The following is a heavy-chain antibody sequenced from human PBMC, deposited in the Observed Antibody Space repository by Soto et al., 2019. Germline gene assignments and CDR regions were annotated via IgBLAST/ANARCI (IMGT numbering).Heavy chain of an antibody. CDR3: ARYIGYESLIDY. CDR1: GGSISSSSYY. V-gene: IGHV4-39*01. D-gene: IGHD5-12*01. CDR2: IYYSGST. Sequence: LQLQESGPGLVKPSETLSLTCTVSGGSISSSSYYWGWIRQPPGKGLEWIGSIYYSGSTYYNPSLKGRVTISVDTSKNQFSLKLSSVTAADTAVYYCARYIGYESLIDYWGQGTLVTVSS. J-gene: IGHJ4*02.